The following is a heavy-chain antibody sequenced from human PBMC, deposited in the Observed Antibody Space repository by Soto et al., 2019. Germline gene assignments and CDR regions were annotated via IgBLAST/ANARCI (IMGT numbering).Heavy chain of an antibody. J-gene: IGHJ3*02. D-gene: IGHD3-22*01. V-gene: IGHV1-18*01. CDR2: ISAYNGNT. CDR1: GYTFTSYG. CDR3: ARGNDSSGYYYGAFDI. Sequence: ASVKVSCKASGYTFTSYGISWVRQAPGQGLEWMGWISAYNGNTNYAQKLQGRVTMTTDTSTSTAYMELRSLRSDDTAVYYCARGNDSSGYYYGAFDIWGQGTMVTVSS.